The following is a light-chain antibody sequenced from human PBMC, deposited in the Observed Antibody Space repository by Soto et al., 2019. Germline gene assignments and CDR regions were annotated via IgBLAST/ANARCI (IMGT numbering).Light chain of an antibody. CDR1: QSVHSSY. J-gene: IGKJ3*01. V-gene: IGKV3-20*01. Sequence: EIVLTQSPGTLSWSLGERATLSCRASQSVHSSYLGCYQQKAGQAPSLLINGASSRATGVPDRFSGSGSWADFTPIISRVEPEDFAVYFCQQYSSSPLISFGPGTKVDF. CDR2: GAS. CDR3: QQYSSSPLIS.